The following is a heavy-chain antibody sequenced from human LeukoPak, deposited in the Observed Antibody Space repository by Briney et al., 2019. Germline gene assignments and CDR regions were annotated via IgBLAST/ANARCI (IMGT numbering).Heavy chain of an antibody. CDR1: GGSISSYY. D-gene: IGHD6-13*01. J-gene: IGHJ4*02. CDR2: IYYSGST. Sequence: SETLSLTCTVSGGSISSYYWSWIRQPPGKGLEWIGYIYYSGSTNYNPSLKSRVTISVDTSKNQFSLKLSSVTAADTAVYYCARGLDLSSSWQQSDYWGQGTLVTVSS. V-gene: IGHV4-59*01. CDR3: ARGLDLSSSWQQSDY.